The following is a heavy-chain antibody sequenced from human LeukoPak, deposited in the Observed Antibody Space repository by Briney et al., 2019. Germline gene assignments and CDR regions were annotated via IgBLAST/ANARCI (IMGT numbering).Heavy chain of an antibody. CDR3: ARGVARSSKFHFSYYFDY. CDR2: IYYSGRT. CDR1: GGSISSYY. Sequence: SETLSLTCNVSGGSISSYYWSWIRQPPGKGLEWIGYIYYSGRTNYNPSLKSRVTISVDTSKNQFSLKLSSVTAADTAVYYCARGVARSSKFHFSYYFDYWGQGTLVTVSS. V-gene: IGHV4-59*12. J-gene: IGHJ4*02. D-gene: IGHD6-6*01.